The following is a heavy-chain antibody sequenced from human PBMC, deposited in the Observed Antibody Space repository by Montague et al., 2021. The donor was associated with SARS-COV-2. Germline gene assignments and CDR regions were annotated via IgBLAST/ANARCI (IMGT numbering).Heavy chain of an antibody. D-gene: IGHD2-15*01. V-gene: IGHV4-34*01. Sequence: SETLSLTCAVYGGSFSGYYWSWIRQPPGKGLEWIGEINHSGSTNYNPSLKSRVTISVDTSKNQFSLKLSSVTAADTAVYYCARGPVDDNCSAGSCYSRYYYGMDVWGQGTTVTVSS. CDR3: ARGPVDDNCSAGSCYSRYYYGMDV. CDR1: GGSFSGYY. CDR2: INHSGST. J-gene: IGHJ6*02.